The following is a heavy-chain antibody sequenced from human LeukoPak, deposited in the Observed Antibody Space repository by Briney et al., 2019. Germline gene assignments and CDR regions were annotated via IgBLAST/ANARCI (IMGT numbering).Heavy chain of an antibody. CDR1: GFTFSSYA. CDR3: TRHGYLSDYVDIDY. J-gene: IGHJ4*02. D-gene: IGHD5-24*01. CDR2: ISGSGGST. V-gene: IGHV3-23*01. Sequence: GGSLRLSCAASGFTFSSYAMSWVRQAPGKGLEWVSAISGSGGSTYYADSVKGRFTISRDNSKNTLYLQMNSLKTEDTAVYYCTRHGYLSDYVDIDYWGQGTLVTVSS.